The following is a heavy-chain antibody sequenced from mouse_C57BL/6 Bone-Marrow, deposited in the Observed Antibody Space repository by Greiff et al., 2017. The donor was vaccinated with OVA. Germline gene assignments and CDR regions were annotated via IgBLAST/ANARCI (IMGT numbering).Heavy chain of an antibody. V-gene: IGHV2-2*01. CDR2: IWSGGST. D-gene: IGHD1-1*01. CDR1: GFSLTSYG. CDR3: ARNGDYYGSSSLYWYFDV. J-gene: IGHJ1*03. Sequence: VQRVESGPGLVQPSQCLSITCTVSGFSLTSYGVHWVRQSPGKGLEWLGVIWSGGSTDYNAAFISRQSISKDNSKSQVFVKMNSLQADDTAIDYCARNGDYYGSSSLYWYFDVWGTGTTVTVSS.